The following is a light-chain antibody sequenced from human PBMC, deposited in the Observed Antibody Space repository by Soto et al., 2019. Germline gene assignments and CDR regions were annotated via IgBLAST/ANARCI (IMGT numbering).Light chain of an antibody. CDR2: RDT. CDR1: NIGSKN. V-gene: IGLV3-9*01. CDR3: PIWESTHWV. Sequence: SYELTQSLSVSVALGQTARVSCEGNNIGSKNVHWYQQKPGQAPLLVLYRDTNRPSGIPERFSGSNSGNMATLTISRAQPGDEAEYFCPIWESTHWVFGPGTKLTVL. J-gene: IGLJ1*01.